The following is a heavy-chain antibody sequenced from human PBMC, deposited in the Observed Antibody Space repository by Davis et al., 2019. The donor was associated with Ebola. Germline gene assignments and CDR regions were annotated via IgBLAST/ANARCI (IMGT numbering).Heavy chain of an antibody. J-gene: IGHJ6*02. Sequence: AASVKVSCKASGGTFSSYAISWVRQAPGQGLEWMGGIIPIFGTANYAQKFQGRVTITADKSTSTAYMELSGLRSEDTAVYYCARDDGYCSSTSCYGYYYYYGMDVWGQGTTVTVSS. CDR3: ARDDGYCSSTSCYGYYYYYGMDV. CDR1: GGTFSSYA. D-gene: IGHD2-2*01. V-gene: IGHV1-69*06. CDR2: IIPIFGTA.